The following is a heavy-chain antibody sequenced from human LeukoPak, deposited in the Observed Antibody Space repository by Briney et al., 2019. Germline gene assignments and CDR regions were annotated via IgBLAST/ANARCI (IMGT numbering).Heavy chain of an antibody. Sequence: ASVKVSCKASGYTFTNYYMHWVRQAPRQGLEWMGIINPSGGITLYAQNFQGRVTLTRDTSTSTVYMEVSSLISEDTAVYYCARGLVDTAMVTRRIDYWGQGTLVTVPS. D-gene: IGHD5-18*01. CDR2: INPSGGIT. J-gene: IGHJ4*02. CDR1: GYTFTNYY. CDR3: ARGLVDTAMVTRRIDY. V-gene: IGHV1-46*01.